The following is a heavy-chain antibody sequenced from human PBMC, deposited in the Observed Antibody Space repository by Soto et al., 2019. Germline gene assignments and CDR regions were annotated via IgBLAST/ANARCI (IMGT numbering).Heavy chain of an antibody. CDR2: IYYSGST. CDR1: GGSINSGDYY. V-gene: IGHV4-30-4*01. J-gene: IGHJ5*02. CDR3: ARGTGGYYDSSGYYLEWFDP. Sequence: PSETLSLTCTVSGGSINSGDYYWTWIRQPPGKGLEWIGYIYYSGSTYYNPSLKSRVTISLDTSNNQLSLKLGSVTAADTAVYYCARGTGGYYDSSGYYLEWFDPWGQGTLVTVSS. D-gene: IGHD3-22*01.